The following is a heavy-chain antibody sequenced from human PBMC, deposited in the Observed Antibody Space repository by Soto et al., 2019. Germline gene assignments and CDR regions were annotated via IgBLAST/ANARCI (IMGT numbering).Heavy chain of an antibody. D-gene: IGHD1-26*01. CDR1: EFTFSSYA. V-gene: IGHV3-30*18. CDR2: VSNDGSNK. Sequence: QVQLVESGGGVVQPGESLRLSCAASEFTFSSYAMHWVRQAPGKGLEWVAVVSNDGSNKYYADSVKGRFTISRDNSKNTLNLQMNSLRAEDTAVYYCAKDQSTNSRSSHALDVWGQGTTVTVSS. CDR3: AKDQSTNSRSSHALDV. J-gene: IGHJ6*02.